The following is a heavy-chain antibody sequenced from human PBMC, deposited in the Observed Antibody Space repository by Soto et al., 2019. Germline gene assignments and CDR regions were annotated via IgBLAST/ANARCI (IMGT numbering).Heavy chain of an antibody. Sequence: QVQLVQSGAEVKKPGASVKVSCKASGYTFTSYGISWVRQAPGQGLEWMGWISAYNGNTNYAQKFQGRVTMTTDTSTSTAYMEMRSLRSDDTAVYYCATKRIQLWSCAFYYYGMDVWGQGTTVTVSS. V-gene: IGHV1-18*01. CDR2: ISAYNGNT. D-gene: IGHD5-18*01. CDR3: ATKRIQLWSCAFYYYGMDV. CDR1: GYTFTSYG. J-gene: IGHJ6*02.